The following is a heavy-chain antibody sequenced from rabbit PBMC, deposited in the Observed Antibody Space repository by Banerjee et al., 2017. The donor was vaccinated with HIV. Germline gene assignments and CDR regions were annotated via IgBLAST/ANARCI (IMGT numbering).Heavy chain of an antibody. CDR1: GFSFSSSYY. V-gene: IGHV1S45*01. CDR2: IDHGAANT. Sequence: QEPLKETGGGLVQPGGSLTLSCTASGFSFSSSYYMCWVRQAPGKGLEWIGCIDHGAANTYYASWAKGRFTISKTSSTTVTLQMTSLTAADTATYFCARDHPYAVYGGHGYADLWGPGTLVTVS. D-gene: IGHD6-1*01. CDR3: ARDHPYAVYGGHGYADL. J-gene: IGHJ4*01.